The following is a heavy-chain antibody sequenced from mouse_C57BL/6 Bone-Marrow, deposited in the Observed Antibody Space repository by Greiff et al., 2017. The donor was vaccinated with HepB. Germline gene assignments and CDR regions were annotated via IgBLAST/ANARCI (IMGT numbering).Heavy chain of an antibody. CDR2: IFPGSGST. CDR3: AEIRGLNYYCGGRGLNWFAY. Sequence: QVQLLQSGPELVKPGASVKISCKASGYTFTDYYINWVKQRPGQGLEWIGWIFPGSGSTYYNEKFKGKATLTVDKSSSTVYMLLSSLTSEDSAVCFSAEIRGLNYYCGGRGLNWFAYWGQGTLVTVSA. V-gene: IGHV1-75*01. D-gene: IGHD1-1*01. CDR1: GYTFTDYY. J-gene: IGHJ3*01.